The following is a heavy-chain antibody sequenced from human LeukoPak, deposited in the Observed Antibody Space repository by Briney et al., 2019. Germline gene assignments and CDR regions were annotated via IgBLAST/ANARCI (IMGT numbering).Heavy chain of an antibody. D-gene: IGHD2/OR15-2a*01. Sequence: PGGSLRLSCAASGFTFSSYAMHWVRQAPGKGLEWVALIWYDGSNKYYTDSVKGRFTIFRDNAKNSLYLQMNSLRAEDTAVYYCVWNSPDVSDAFDIWGQGTMVTVSS. CDR2: IWYDGSNK. J-gene: IGHJ3*02. V-gene: IGHV3-33*03. CDR1: GFTFSSYA. CDR3: VWNSPDVSDAFDI.